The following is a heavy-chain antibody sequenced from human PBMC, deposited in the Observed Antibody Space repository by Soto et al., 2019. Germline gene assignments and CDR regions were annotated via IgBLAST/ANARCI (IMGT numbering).Heavy chain of an antibody. D-gene: IGHD6-13*01. CDR3: ARRYSSSWYGGGFDY. Sequence: EVRLVESGGGLVQPGGSLRLSCAASGFTFSSYDMHWVRQATGKGLEWVSAIGTAGDTYYPGSVKGRFTISRENAKNSLYLQMNSLRAEDTAVYYCARRYSSSWYGGGFDYWGQGTLVTVSS. J-gene: IGHJ4*02. CDR2: IGTAGDT. V-gene: IGHV3-13*01. CDR1: GFTFSSYD.